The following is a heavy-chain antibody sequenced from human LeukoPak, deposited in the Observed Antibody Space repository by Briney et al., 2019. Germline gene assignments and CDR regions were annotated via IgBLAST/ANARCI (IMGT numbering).Heavy chain of an antibody. CDR3: AKDLGMVYYDSSLRNFDY. J-gene: IGHJ4*02. V-gene: IGHV4-39*07. D-gene: IGHD3-22*01. CDR1: GGSISTSSYY. Sequence: SETLSLTCTVSGGSISTSSYYWGWIRQPPGKGLECIGNIYYSGSTYYNPSLKSRVTMSVDTSKNQFSLKLSSVTAADTAVYYCAKDLGMVYYDSSLRNFDYWGQGTLVTVSS. CDR2: IYYSGST.